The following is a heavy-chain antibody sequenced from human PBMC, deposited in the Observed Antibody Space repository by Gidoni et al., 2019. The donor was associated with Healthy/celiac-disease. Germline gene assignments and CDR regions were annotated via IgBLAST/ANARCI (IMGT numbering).Heavy chain of an antibody. CDR1: GFHFSRYA. CDR2: ISGSGGST. CDR3: AKGADRITIFGVVGN. J-gene: IGHJ4*02. Sequence: EVQLLESGGGLVQPGGSLRLSCAASGFHFSRYAMSWVRQAPGKGLEWVSAISGSGGSTYYADSVKGRFTISRDNSKNTLYLQMNSLRAEDTAVYYCAKGADRITIFGVVGNWGQGTLVTVSS. V-gene: IGHV3-23*01. D-gene: IGHD3-3*01.